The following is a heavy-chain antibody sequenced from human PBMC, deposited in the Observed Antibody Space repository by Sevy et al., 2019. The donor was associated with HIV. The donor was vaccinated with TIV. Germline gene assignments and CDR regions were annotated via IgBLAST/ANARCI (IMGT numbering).Heavy chain of an antibody. Sequence: SETLSLTCTVSGDSISNYYWSWIRQPPGKGLEWIGYIYYSGFTNYNPSLKSRVTISVDTSKNQFSLKLSSVTAADTAEYYCARGIVGYYFDYWGQGTLVTVSS. CDR2: IYYSGFT. CDR3: ARGIVGYYFDY. CDR1: GDSISNYY. V-gene: IGHV4-59*01. D-gene: IGHD1-26*01. J-gene: IGHJ4*02.